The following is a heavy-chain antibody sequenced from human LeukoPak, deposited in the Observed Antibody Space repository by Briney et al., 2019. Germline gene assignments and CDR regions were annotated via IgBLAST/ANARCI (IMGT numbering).Heavy chain of an antibody. D-gene: IGHD6-19*01. CDR1: GGSISSYY. V-gene: IGHV4-59*08. CDR3: ARHRVRAEVAADFDY. J-gene: IGHJ4*02. CDR2: IYYSGST. Sequence: SETLSLTCTVSGGSISSYYWSWIRQPPGKGLEWIGYIYYSGSTNYNPSLKSRVAISVDTSKNQFSLNLRSVTAADTAVYYCARHRVRAEVAADFDYWGQGTLVTVSS.